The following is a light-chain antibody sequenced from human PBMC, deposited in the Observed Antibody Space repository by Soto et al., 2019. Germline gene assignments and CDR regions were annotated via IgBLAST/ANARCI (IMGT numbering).Light chain of an antibody. CDR2: EAS. V-gene: IGKV1-5*01. J-gene: IGKJ5*01. CDR1: RSISSW. CDR3: QRYNGYSIT. Sequence: DIQMTQSPSTLSAPVGDRVTITSRASRSISSWLAGYQQKPGKAPKPLIYEASSLESGVPSRFSGSGSGTEFTLTISSLQPDDFATYYCQRYNGYSITFGQGTRLEIK.